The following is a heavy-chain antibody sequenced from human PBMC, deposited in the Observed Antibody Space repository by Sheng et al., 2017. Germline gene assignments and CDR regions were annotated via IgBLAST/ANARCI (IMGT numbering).Heavy chain of an antibody. J-gene: IGHJ4*02. CDR2: FYYSGST. V-gene: IGHV4-39*07. CDR1: GGSISSSNYY. Sequence: QLQLQESGPGLVKPSETLSLTCTVSGGSISSSNYYWGWIRQPPGKGLEWIGSFYYSGSTYYNPSLKSRVTISVDTSKNRFSLKLSSVTAADTAVYYCERYYYDSSGFLWGQGNPGHRLL. CDR3: ERYYYDSSGFL. D-gene: IGHD3-22*01.